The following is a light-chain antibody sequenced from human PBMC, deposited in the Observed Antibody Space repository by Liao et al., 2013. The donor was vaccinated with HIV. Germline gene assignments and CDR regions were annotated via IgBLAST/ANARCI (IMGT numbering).Light chain of an antibody. V-gene: IGLV3-21*02. CDR1: ALPKQY. CDR2: YDS. Sequence: SYELTQPPSVSVSPGQTARITCSGDALPKQYAYWYQQKPGQAPVLVIYYDSDRPSGIPERFSGSNSGNTATLTISRVEAGDEADYYCQVWDSSSDHWVFGGGTKLTAL. CDR3: QVWDSSSDHWV. J-gene: IGLJ3*02.